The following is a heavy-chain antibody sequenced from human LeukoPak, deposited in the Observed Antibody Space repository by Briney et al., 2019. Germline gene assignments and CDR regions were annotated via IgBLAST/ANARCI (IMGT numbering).Heavy chain of an antibody. V-gene: IGHV4-59*01. CDR1: GGSISSYY. J-gene: IGHJ4*02. Sequence: SETLSLTCTVSGGSISSYYWSWIRQPPGKGLEWIGYIYYSGSTNYNPSLKSRVTISVDTSKNQFSLKLSSVTAADTAVYYCARGFSYSSSNDYWGQGTLVTVSS. CDR2: IYYSGST. CDR3: ARGFSYSSSNDY. D-gene: IGHD6-6*01.